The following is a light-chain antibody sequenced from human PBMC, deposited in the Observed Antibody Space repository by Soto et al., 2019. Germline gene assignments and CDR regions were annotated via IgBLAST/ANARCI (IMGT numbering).Light chain of an antibody. Sequence: QSALTQPASVSGSPGQSITISCTGTSSDVGGYNYVSWYQQHPGKAPKLMIYDVSNRPSRVSNRFSGSKSGNTASLTISGLQAEDEADYYCSSYTSSSTDVVFGGGTKVTVL. CDR2: DVS. CDR1: SSDVGGYNY. J-gene: IGLJ2*01. CDR3: SSYTSSSTDVV. V-gene: IGLV2-14*01.